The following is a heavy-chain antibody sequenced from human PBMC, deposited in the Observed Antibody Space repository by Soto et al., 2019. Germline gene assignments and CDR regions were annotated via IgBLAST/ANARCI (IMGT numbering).Heavy chain of an antibody. CDR2: TYYRSKWYN. CDR1: GDSVSSNSAA. Sequence: KQSQTLSLTCAISGDSVSSNSAAWNWIRQSPSRGLEWLGRTYYRSKWYNDYAVSVKSRITINPDTSKNQFSLQLNSVTPEDTAVYYCARQLFVNTAMDATHYYYYYMDVWGKGTTVTVSS. J-gene: IGHJ6*03. D-gene: IGHD5-18*01. V-gene: IGHV6-1*01. CDR3: ARQLFVNTAMDATHYYYYYMDV.